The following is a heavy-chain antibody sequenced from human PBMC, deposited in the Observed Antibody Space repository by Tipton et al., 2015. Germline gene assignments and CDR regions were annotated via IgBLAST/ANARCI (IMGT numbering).Heavy chain of an antibody. J-gene: IGHJ4*02. CDR3: ARGVDRSGPYYDY. Sequence: TLSLTCTVSGGSISSYYWSWIRQPPGKGLEWIGYIYYSGSTNSNPSLESRVTISVDTSKNQFSLYLSSVTAADTAVYYCARGVDRSGPYYDYWGQGALVTVSS. CDR2: IYYSGST. D-gene: IGHD3-22*01. V-gene: IGHV4-59*01. CDR1: GGSISSYY.